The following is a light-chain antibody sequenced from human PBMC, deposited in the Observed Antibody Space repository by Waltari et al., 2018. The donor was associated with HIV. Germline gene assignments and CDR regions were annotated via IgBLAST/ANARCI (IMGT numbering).Light chain of an antibody. CDR3: SSWTSSTTLV. V-gene: IGLV2-14*01. Sequence: QSALTQSASVSGSPGQSITISCTGTNSDFGSYDFVSWYQQYPGKAPRLIISDVRNRPSGISSRFSGSKYGYTASLTISGLRAEDEADYFCSSWTSSTTLVFGTGTKVTVL. J-gene: IGLJ1*01. CDR1: NSDFGSYDF. CDR2: DVR.